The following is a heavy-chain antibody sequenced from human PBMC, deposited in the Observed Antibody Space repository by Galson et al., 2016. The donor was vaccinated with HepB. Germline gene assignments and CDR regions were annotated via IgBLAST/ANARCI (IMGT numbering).Heavy chain of an antibody. V-gene: IGHV6-1*01. CDR1: GDSVSSNSAT. Sequence: CAISGDSVSSNSATWNWIRQSPSRGLEWLGRTYYRSAWLDDYAISVKGRISINPDTSKNRFSLHLSSVTPEDTAVYYCTRERRYCSDGSCYSFDYWGLGILVTVSS. J-gene: IGHJ4*02. CDR3: TRERRYCSDGSCYSFDY. CDR2: TYYRSAWLD. D-gene: IGHD2-15*01.